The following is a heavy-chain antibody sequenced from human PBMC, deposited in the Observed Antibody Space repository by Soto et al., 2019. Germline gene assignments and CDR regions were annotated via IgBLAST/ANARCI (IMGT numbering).Heavy chain of an antibody. CDR2: ISYSGST. V-gene: IGHV4-39*01. D-gene: IGHD2-2*02. Sequence: SETLSLTCTVSGGSISSTSYYWAWIRQPPGKGLEWIGSISYSGSTYYNPSLKSRIIISVDTSKNQFSLKLSSVTAADTAMYFCARYTNHTDYYWGQETLVTVPS. J-gene: IGHJ4*02. CDR3: ARYTNHTDYY. CDR1: GGSISSTSYY.